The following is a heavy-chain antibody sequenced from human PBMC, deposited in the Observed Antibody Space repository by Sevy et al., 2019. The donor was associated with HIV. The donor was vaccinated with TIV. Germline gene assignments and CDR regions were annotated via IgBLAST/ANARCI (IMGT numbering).Heavy chain of an antibody. J-gene: IGHJ4*02. Sequence: SETLSLTCDVSGYSISSGYVWGWIRQPPGGGLEWIGSVYHSGRPYYNPSLKSRVTISRDTSKNQFSMSLTSVTAADTAVYYCARAPSTNYVDDWGQGTLVTVSS. CDR3: ARAPSTNYVDD. V-gene: IGHV4-38-2*01. CDR2: VYHSGRP. CDR1: GYSISSGYV.